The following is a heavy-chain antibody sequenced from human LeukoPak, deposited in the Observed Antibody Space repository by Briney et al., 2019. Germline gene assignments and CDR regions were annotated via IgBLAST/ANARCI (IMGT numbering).Heavy chain of an antibody. CDR3: ARDSGIYRTIDY. CDR1: GFTCNNYS. D-gene: IGHD1-26*01. Sequence: PGGSLRLSCVASGFTCNNYSMNWVRQAPGMGLEWVSSISSSSTYIYHADSVKGRFTISRDNAKTSLYLQMNSLRAEDTAVYYCARDSGIYRTIDYWGHGTLVTVSS. V-gene: IGHV3-21*01. J-gene: IGHJ4*01. CDR2: ISSSSTYI.